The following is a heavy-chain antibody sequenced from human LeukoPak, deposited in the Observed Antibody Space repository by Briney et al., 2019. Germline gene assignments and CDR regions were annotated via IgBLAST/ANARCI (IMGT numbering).Heavy chain of an antibody. CDR2: MNPNSGNT. V-gene: IGHV1-8*01. CDR1: GYTFTSYD. J-gene: IGHJ4*02. Sequence: ASVKFSCKASGYTFTSYDINWVRQATGQGLEWMGWMNPNSGNTGYAQKFQGRVTMTRNTSISTAYMELSSLRSEDTAVYYCARGTSYYDSSGYYLDYFDYWGQGTLVTVSS. D-gene: IGHD3-22*01. CDR3: ARGTSYYDSSGYYLDYFDY.